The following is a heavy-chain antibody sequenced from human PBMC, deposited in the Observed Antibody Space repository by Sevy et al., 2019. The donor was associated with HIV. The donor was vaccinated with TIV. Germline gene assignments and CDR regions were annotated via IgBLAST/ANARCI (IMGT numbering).Heavy chain of an antibody. CDR1: GYTLSDYY. D-gene: IGHD3-10*01. Sequence: ASVKVSCKASGYTLSDYYIQWVRQAPGQGLQWMGWINPKSGVVDYAQKFQDRVTLTRDTSITTVFMEVRWLTSDDTAVYYCARGQDYGEGRYFSHYMDIWGKGTTVTVSS. V-gene: IGHV1-2*02. CDR3: ARGQDYGEGRYFSHYMDI. CDR2: INPKSGVV. J-gene: IGHJ6*03.